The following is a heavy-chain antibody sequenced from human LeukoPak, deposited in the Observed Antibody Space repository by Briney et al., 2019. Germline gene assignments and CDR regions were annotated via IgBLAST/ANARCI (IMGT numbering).Heavy chain of an antibody. Sequence: ASVKVSCKASGYSFTSYDISWVRQAPGQGLEWMGWISAYNGNTNYAQKLQGRVTMTTDTSTRTASMELKSLRSDDTAVYYCARRPAAGLGAFDSWGQGTKVTASS. CDR2: ISAYNGNT. CDR3: ARRPAAGLGAFDS. J-gene: IGHJ3*02. CDR1: GYSFTSYD. V-gene: IGHV1-18*01. D-gene: IGHD6-13*01.